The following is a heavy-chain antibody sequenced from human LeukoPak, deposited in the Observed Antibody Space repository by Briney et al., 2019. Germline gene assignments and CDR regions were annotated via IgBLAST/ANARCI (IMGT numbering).Heavy chain of an antibody. V-gene: IGHV6-1*01. D-gene: IGHD2-2*01. CDR3: ARGDCSSTACPIDY. CDR2: TYYRSKWYN. J-gene: IGHJ4*02. CDR1: GDSVSSTSAA. Sequence: PSQTLSLTCVISGDSVSSTSAAWNWIRQSPSRGLEWMGRTYYRSKWYNDYAVSVKSRITINPDTSKNQFPLQLNSVTPEDTAVYFCARGDCSSTACPIDYWGQGTLVTVSS.